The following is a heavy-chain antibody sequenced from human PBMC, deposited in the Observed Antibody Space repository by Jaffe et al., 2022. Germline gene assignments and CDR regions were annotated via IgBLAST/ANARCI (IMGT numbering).Heavy chain of an antibody. CDR1: GFTFSSYW. Sequence: EVQLVESGGGLVQPGGSLRLSCAASGFTFSSYWMSWVRQAPGKGLEWVANIKQDGSEKYYVDSVKGRFTISRDNAKNSLYLQMNSLRAEDTAVYYCARDPTGVQLVPIYWGQGTLVTVSS. CDR2: IKQDGSEK. D-gene: IGHD6-6*01. CDR3: ARDPTGVQLVPIY. J-gene: IGHJ4*02. V-gene: IGHV3-7*01.